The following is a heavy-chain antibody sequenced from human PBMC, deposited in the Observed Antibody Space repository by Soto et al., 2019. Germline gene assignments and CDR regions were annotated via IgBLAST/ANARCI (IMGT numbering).Heavy chain of an antibody. CDR2: ISSNGVGT. J-gene: IGHJ6*03. CDR1: GFTLSGYA. D-gene: IGHD2-21*01. V-gene: IGHV3-64*01. Sequence: EVQLAESGGGLAQPGGSLRLSCAASGFTLSGYAMDWVRQAPGKGLEYVSGISSNGVGTYYAKSVQGRFSISRDNSKNTGYHQIDSLKAEDMHVYYCARRDRQDFYYMAVWGKGTTVTVS. CDR3: ARRDRQDFYYMAV.